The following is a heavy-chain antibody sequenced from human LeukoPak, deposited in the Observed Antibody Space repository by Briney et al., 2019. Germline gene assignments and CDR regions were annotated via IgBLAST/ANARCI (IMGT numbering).Heavy chain of an antibody. CDR2: INPDGNKK. Sequence: PGGSLRLSCAVSGLTFSSSWMDWVRQAPGKGLEWVASINPDGNKKYSADSVKGRFTISRDNAKNSLYLQMNSLRAEDTALYYCARGLYSSGWEVDYWGQGTLVTVSS. CDR3: ARGLYSSGWEVDY. V-gene: IGHV3-7*03. D-gene: IGHD6-19*01. J-gene: IGHJ4*02. CDR1: GLTFSSSW.